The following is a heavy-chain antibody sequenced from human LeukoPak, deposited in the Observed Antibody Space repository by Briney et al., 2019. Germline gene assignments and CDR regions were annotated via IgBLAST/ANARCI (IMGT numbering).Heavy chain of an antibody. Sequence: PGGSLRLSCAASGFTFSSYGMYWVRQAPGKGLEWVAVISFDGTNKYSADSVKGRFTISRDNSKNTLYLQMNSLRTEDTAVYYCAKDPNWGSPRGSYYYYYGMDVWGQGTTVTVSS. CDR1: GFTFSSYG. CDR2: ISFDGTNK. D-gene: IGHD3-16*01. J-gene: IGHJ6*02. V-gene: IGHV3-30*18. CDR3: AKDPNWGSPRGSYYYYYGMDV.